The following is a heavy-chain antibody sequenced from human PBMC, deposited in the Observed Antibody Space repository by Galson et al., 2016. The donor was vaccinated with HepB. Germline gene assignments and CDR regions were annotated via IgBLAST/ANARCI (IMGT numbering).Heavy chain of an antibody. Sequence: SVKVSCKASGYTFINYGITWMRQAPRQGLEWMGSISPYHGNTHYAQKYQGRVTMTADTSTDTAYMELSSLRSEDTAVYYCATGPVSFDYWGQGTLVTVSS. CDR1: GYTFINYG. V-gene: IGHV1-18*01. J-gene: IGHJ4*02. CDR3: ATGPVSFDY. CDR2: ISPYHGNT.